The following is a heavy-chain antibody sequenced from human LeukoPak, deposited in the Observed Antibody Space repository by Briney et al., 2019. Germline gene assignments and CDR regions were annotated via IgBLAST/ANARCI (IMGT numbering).Heavy chain of an antibody. D-gene: IGHD6-6*01. CDR3: ASVDVGQLVVDY. J-gene: IGHJ4*02. CDR1: GFTFSSYA. V-gene: IGHV3-23*01. Sequence: PGGSLRLSCAASGFTFSSYAMSWVRQAPGKGLEWVSAISGSGGSTYYADSVKGRFTISRDNSKNTLYLQMNSLRAEDTAVYYCASVDVGQLVVDYWGQGTLVTVSS. CDR2: ISGSGGST.